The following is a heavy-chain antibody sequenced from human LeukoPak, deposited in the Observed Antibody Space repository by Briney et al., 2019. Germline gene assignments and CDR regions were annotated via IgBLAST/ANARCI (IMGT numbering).Heavy chain of an antibody. Sequence: SETLSLTCAVYGGSFSGYYWSWIRQPPGKGLEWIGEINHSGSTNYNPSLKSRVTVSVDTSKNQFSVKLSSVTAADTAVYYCARSGEDSNGWSIDYWGQGTLVTVSS. J-gene: IGHJ4*02. CDR2: INHSGST. CDR1: GGSFSGYY. V-gene: IGHV4-34*01. D-gene: IGHD6-19*01. CDR3: ARSGEDSNGWSIDY.